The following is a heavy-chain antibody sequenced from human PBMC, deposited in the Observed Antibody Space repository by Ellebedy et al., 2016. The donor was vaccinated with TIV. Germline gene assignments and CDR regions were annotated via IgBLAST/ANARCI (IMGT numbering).Heavy chain of an antibody. J-gene: IGHJ5*02. CDR3: ARGFLSKWLDP. CDR2: VYYSGSP. Sequence: MPSETLSLTCTVSGDSISPYYWTWIRQPPGKGLEWIGNVYYSGSPNYNPSLKSRVTISLDTSKKQFSLKLDSVTAADTAVYYCARGFLSKWLDPWGRGILVTVAS. CDR1: GDSISPYY. V-gene: IGHV4-59*01.